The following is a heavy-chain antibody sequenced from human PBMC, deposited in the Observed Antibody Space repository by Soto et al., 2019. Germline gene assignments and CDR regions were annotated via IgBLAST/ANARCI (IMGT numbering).Heavy chain of an antibody. D-gene: IGHD5-18*01. V-gene: IGHV4-31*03. CDR3: ARARGGYSYGYYFDY. J-gene: IGHJ4*02. CDR2: IYYSGST. Sequence: LSLTCTVSGGSISSGGYYWSWIRQHPGKGLEWIGYIYYSGSTHYNPSLKSRVTISVDTSKNQFSLKLSSVTAADTAVYYCARARGGYSYGYYFDYWGQGTLVTVSS. CDR1: GGSISSGGYY.